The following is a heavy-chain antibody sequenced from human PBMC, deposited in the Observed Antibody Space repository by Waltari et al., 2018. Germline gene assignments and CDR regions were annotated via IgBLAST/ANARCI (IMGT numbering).Heavy chain of an antibody. V-gene: IGHV1-46*01. D-gene: IGHD2-21*01. Sequence: QVQLVQSGAEVKKPGASVKISCKTSEYTFTSSYIHWVRQAPGQGLEWMGIINPHGGSTIYEQKFQGRVTMTRDTSTSTVYMELSSLRSEDTAVYYCALDRGALWMDVWGQGTTVTVSS. CDR1: EYTFTSSY. J-gene: IGHJ6*02. CDR3: ALDRGALWMDV. CDR2: INPHGGST.